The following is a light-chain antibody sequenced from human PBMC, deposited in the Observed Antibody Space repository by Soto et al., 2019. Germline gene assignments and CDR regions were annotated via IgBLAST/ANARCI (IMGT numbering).Light chain of an antibody. V-gene: IGKV1-8*01. CDR3: QQYNSYPFT. CDR2: NAS. Sequence: AIRMTQSPSSLSASIGDRVTITCRASQGISSYFAWYQQKPGKAPKLLIYNASTLQSGVPSRFSGSGSGTDFTLTISCLQSEDFATYYCQQYNSYPFTFGPGTTVDIK. CDR1: QGISSY. J-gene: IGKJ3*01.